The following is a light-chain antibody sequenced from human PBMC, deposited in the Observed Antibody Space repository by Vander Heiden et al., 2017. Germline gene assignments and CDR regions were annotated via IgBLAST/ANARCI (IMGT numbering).Light chain of an antibody. J-gene: IGKJ1*01. CDR2: EAS. Sequence: DIHMTPSPSTLSASVGDRVTITCRASQSISSWLAWYQQKPGKAPKLLIYEASRLESGVPSRFSGSGSGTEFTLTISSLQPDDFANYYCQQDNSYRTFGPGTKVDIK. CDR1: QSISSW. V-gene: IGKV1-5*03. CDR3: QQDNSYRT.